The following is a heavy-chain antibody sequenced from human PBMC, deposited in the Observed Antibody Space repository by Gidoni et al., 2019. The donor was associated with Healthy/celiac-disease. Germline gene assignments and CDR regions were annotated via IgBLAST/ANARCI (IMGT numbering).Heavy chain of an antibody. J-gene: IGHJ4*02. V-gene: IGHV3-30*18. D-gene: IGHD2-15*01. CDR2: ISYDGSNK. Sequence: QVQLVESGGGVVQPGRSLRLSCPASGFTFSSYGMHWVRQAPGKGLEWVAVISYDGSNKYYADSVKGRFTISRDNSKNTLYLQMNSLRAEDTAVYYCAKGHDIVVVVAALDYWGQGTLVTVSS. CDR3: AKGHDIVVVVAALDY. CDR1: GFTFSSYG.